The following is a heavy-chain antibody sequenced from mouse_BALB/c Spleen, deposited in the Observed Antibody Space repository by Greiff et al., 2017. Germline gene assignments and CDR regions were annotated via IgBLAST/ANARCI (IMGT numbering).Heavy chain of an antibody. Sequence: EVKLMESGGGLVQPGGSRKLSCAASGFTFSSFGMHWVRQAPEKGLEWVAYISSGSSTIYYADTVKGRFTISRDNPKNTLCLQMTSLRSEDTAMYYCARNYYGSSYWYFDVWGAGTTVTVSS. J-gene: IGHJ1*01. CDR3: ARNYYGSSYWYFDV. V-gene: IGHV5-17*02. D-gene: IGHD1-1*01. CDR2: ISSGSSTI. CDR1: GFTFSSFG.